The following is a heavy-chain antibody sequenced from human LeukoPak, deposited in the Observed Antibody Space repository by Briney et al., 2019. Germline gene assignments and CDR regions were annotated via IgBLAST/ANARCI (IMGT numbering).Heavy chain of an antibody. D-gene: IGHD2-2*01. CDR2: ISSSGSTI. Sequence: GGSLRLSCAASGFTFSSYEMNWVRQAPGKGLEWVSYISSSGSTIYYADSVRGRITISRDNAKNSLYLQMNSLRAEDMAVYYCATSRPFNYWGQGTLVTVSS. V-gene: IGHV3-48*03. CDR1: GFTFSSYE. J-gene: IGHJ4*02. CDR3: ATSRPFNY.